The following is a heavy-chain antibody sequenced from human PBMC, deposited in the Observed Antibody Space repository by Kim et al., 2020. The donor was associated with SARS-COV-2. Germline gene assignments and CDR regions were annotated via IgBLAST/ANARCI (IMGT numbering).Heavy chain of an antibody. CDR3: AREADLGSGWSAGVRWFDP. Sequence: GGSLRLSCAASGFTFSSYAMHWVRQAPGKGLEWVAVISYDGSNKYYADSVKGRFTISRDNSKNTLYLQMNSLRAEDTAVYYCAREADLGSGWSAGVRWFDPWGQGTLVTVSS. J-gene: IGHJ5*02. CDR2: ISYDGSNK. CDR1: GFTFSSYA. D-gene: IGHD6-19*01. V-gene: IGHV3-30-3*01.